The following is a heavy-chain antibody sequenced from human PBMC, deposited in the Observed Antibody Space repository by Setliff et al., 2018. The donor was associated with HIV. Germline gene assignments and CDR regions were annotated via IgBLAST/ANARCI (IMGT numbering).Heavy chain of an antibody. Sequence: ASVKVSCKASGGTFSGYAISWVRQAPGQGLELMGGIIPIFGTANYAQKFQGRVTITADESTSTAYMELSSLRSEDTAVYYCARGEKRFSEWLPLDYYYYYYMDVWGKGITVTVSS. D-gene: IGHD3-3*01. CDR2: IIPIFGTA. J-gene: IGHJ6*03. V-gene: IGHV1-69*13. CDR3: ARGEKRFSEWLPLDYYYYYYMDV. CDR1: GGTFSGYA.